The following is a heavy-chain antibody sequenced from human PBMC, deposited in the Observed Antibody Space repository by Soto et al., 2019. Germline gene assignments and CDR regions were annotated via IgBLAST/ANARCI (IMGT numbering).Heavy chain of an antibody. CDR1: GGSISNFY. D-gene: IGHD2-2*01. CDR2: IYYSGST. J-gene: IGHJ5*02. V-gene: IGHV4-59*08. Sequence: SETLSLTCTVSGGSISNFYWSWIRQPPGKGLEWIGDIYYSGSTNYNPSLKSRVTISVDTSKNQFSLKLSSVTAADTASYFCARHRRYCTSSSCYFRWFDPWGQGTLVTVSS. CDR3: ARHRRYCTSSSCYFRWFDP.